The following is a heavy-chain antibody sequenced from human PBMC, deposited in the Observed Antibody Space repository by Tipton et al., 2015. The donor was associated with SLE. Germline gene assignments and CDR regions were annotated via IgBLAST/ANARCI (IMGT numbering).Heavy chain of an antibody. V-gene: IGHV4-30-4*01. CDR1: GGSISSGDYY. Sequence: TLSLTCTVSGGSISSGDYYWSWIRQPPGKGLEWIGYIYYSGSTYYNPSLKSRVTISEYTSKNQLSLKLSTVTAADTAVYYCARGLSSIAAPAGYCGQGPLVTVFS. D-gene: IGHD6-6*01. CDR2: IYYSGST. J-gene: IGHJ4*02. CDR3: ARGLSSIAAPAGY.